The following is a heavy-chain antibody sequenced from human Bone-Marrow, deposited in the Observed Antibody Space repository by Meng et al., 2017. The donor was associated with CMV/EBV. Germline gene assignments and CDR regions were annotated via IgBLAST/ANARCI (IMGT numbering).Heavy chain of an antibody. Sequence: GESLKISCAASGFSFSSNAMSWVRQAPGKGLEWVSYIIGSGAATFYADSVKGRFTISRDNSKNTLYLHMNSLRAEDTAVYYCAKDRSFLNSGWYFSDYWGQGTLVTVS. CDR3: AKDRSFLNSGWYFSDY. CDR1: GFSFSSNA. CDR2: IIGSGAAT. J-gene: IGHJ4*02. V-gene: IGHV3-23*01. D-gene: IGHD6-19*01.